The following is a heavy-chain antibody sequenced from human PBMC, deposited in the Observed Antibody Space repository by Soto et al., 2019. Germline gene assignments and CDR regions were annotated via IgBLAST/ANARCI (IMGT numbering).Heavy chain of an antibody. CDR2: ISAYNGNT. Sequence: ASVKVSCKASGYTFTSYGISWVRQAPGQGLEWMGWISAYNGNTNYAQKLQGRVTMTTDTSTSTAYMELRSLRSDDTAVYYCARLGDYSSHYYYYGMDVWGQGTTVTVSS. V-gene: IGHV1-18*01. CDR3: ARLGDYSSHYYYYGMDV. D-gene: IGHD4-17*01. CDR1: GYTFTSYG. J-gene: IGHJ6*02.